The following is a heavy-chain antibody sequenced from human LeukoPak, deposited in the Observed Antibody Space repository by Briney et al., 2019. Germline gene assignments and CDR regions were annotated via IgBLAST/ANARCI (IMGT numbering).Heavy chain of an antibody. D-gene: IGHD2-2*03. V-gene: IGHV4-34*01. CDR3: ASIGYYSRRYYYMDV. CDR1: GGSFSGYY. Sequence: SETLSLTCAVYGGSFSGYYWSWIRQPPGKGLEWIGEINHSGSTNYNPSLKSRVTISVDTSKNQFSLKLSSVTAADTAVYYCASIGYYSRRYYYMDVWGEGTTVTVSS. CDR2: INHSGST. J-gene: IGHJ6*03.